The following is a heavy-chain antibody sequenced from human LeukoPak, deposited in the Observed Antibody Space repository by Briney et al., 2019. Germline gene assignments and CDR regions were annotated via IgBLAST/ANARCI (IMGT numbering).Heavy chain of an antibody. CDR2: IYTSGST. CDR3: ARVRYYDSSGYYYFDY. Sequence: PSETLSLTCTVSGGSISSYYWSWIRQPAGKGLEWIGRIYTSGSTNYNPSLKSRVTMSVDTSKNQFSLKLSSVTAADTAVYYCARVRYYDSSGYYYFDYWGQGTLVTVSS. J-gene: IGHJ4*02. D-gene: IGHD3-22*01. CDR1: GGSISSYY. V-gene: IGHV4-4*07.